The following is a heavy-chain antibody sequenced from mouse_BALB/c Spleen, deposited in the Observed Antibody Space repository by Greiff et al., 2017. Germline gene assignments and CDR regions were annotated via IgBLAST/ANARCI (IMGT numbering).Heavy chain of an antibody. CDR2: ISSGGST. CDR1: GFTFSSYA. Sequence: EVKVEESGGGLVKPGGSLKLSCAASGFTFSSYAMSWVRQTPEKRLEWVASISSGGSTYYPDSVKGRFTISRDNARNILYLQMTSLRSEDTAMYYCARFYSSGYAMDYWGQGTSVTVSS. CDR3: ARFYSSGYAMDY. J-gene: IGHJ4*01. D-gene: IGHD3-1*01. V-gene: IGHV5-6-5*01.